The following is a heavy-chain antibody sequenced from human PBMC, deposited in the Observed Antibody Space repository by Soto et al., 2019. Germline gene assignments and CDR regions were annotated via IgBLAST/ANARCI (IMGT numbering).Heavy chain of an antibody. J-gene: IGHJ6*03. CDR3: ARLHYYGSGSVGLDYYYYMDV. CDR2: IYYSGST. Sequence: SETLSLTCTVSGCSISSYCWSWIRQPPGKGLEWIGYIYYSGSTNYNPSLKSRVTISVDTSKNQFSLKLSSVTAADTAVYYCARLHYYGSGSVGLDYYYYMDVWGKGTTVTVSS. V-gene: IGHV4-59*08. CDR1: GCSISSYC. D-gene: IGHD3-10*01.